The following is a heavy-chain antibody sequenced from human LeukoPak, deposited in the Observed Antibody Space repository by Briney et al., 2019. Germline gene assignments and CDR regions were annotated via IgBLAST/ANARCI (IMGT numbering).Heavy chain of an antibody. D-gene: IGHD1-26*01. CDR3: ARDPSTRPEWELYFDY. V-gene: IGHV3-30*04. Sequence: GGSLRLSCAASGFTFSSYAMHWVRQAPGKGPEWVAVISHDGSNKYYADSVKGRFTISRDNSKNTLYLQMNSLRAEDTAVYYCARDPSTRPEWELYFDYWGQGTLVTVSS. CDR2: ISHDGSNK. CDR1: GFTFSSYA. J-gene: IGHJ4*02.